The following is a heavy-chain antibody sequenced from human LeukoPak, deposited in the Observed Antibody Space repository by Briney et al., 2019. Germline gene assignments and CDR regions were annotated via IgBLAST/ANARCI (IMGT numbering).Heavy chain of an antibody. CDR2: INPNSGGT. CDR3: ARAGIRGFDY. V-gene: IGHV1-2*02. Sequence: GASVKVSFKASGYTFTVYYMHWVRQAPGQGVEWMGWINPNSGGTNYAQKFQGGVTMTRDTSISTAYMELSRLRSDDTAVYYCARAGIRGFDYGGQGTLVTVSS. CDR1: GYTFTVYY. D-gene: IGHD1-14*01. J-gene: IGHJ4*02.